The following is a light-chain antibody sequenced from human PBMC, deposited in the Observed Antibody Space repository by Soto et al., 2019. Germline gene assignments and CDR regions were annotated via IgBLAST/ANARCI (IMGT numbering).Light chain of an antibody. CDR3: SSYTRSSTLV. CDR1: SSDVGGYNY. Sequence: QSALTQPASVSGSPGQAITISRTGTSSDVGGYNYVSWYQQHPGKAPKLMIYDVSNRPSGVSNRFSGSKSGNTASLTISGFQAEDEADYYCSSYTRSSTLVFGTGTKLTVL. V-gene: IGLV2-14*01. CDR2: DVS. J-gene: IGLJ1*01.